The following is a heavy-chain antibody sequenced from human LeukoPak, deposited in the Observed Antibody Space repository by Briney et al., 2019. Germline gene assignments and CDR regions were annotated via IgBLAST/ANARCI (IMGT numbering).Heavy chain of an antibody. CDR1: GFTFSSDS. CDR2: ISSSSSYI. D-gene: IGHD6-19*01. Sequence: GGSLRLSCAASGFTFSSDSINWVRQAPGKGLEWVSSISSSSSYIYYADSVKGRFTISRDNAKNSLYLQMSSLRAEDTAVYYCAREEHSSGWYVFPMDYWGQGTLVTVSS. CDR3: AREEHSSGWYVFPMDY. V-gene: IGHV3-21*01. J-gene: IGHJ4*02.